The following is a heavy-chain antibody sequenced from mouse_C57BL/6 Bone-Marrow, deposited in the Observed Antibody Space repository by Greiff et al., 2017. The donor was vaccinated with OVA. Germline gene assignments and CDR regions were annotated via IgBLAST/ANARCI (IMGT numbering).Heavy chain of an antibody. CDR1: GYTFTSYW. D-gene: IGHD3-2*02. Sequence: QVQLQQPGAELVMPGASVKLSCKASGYTFTSYWMHWVTQRPGQGLEWIGEIDPSDSYTNYNQKFKGKSTLTVDRSSSTAYMQLSSLTSEDSAVYYCARGLRLRTFDYWGQGTTLTVSS. J-gene: IGHJ2*01. CDR3: ARGLRLRTFDY. V-gene: IGHV1-69*01. CDR2: IDPSDSYT.